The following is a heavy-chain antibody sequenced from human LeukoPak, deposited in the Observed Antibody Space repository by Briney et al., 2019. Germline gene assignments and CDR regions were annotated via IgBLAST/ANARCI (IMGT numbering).Heavy chain of an antibody. CDR3: AKDIVGAVAGLMDV. V-gene: IGHV3-9*01. CDR1: GFTFDDYA. J-gene: IGHJ6*02. Sequence: GGSLRLSCAASGFTFDDYAMHWVRQAPGKGLEWVSGTSWNSGSIGYADSVKGRFTISRDNAKNSLYLQMNSLRAEDTALYYCAKDIVGAVAGLMDVWGQGTTVTVSS. CDR2: TSWNSGSI. D-gene: IGHD6-19*01.